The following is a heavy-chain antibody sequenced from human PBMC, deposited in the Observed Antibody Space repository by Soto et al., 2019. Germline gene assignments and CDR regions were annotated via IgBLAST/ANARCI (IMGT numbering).Heavy chain of an antibody. D-gene: IGHD7-27*01. V-gene: IGHV3-33*01. CDR3: ARDGVCVTAFWGYLDY. J-gene: IGHJ4*02. CDR2: IRFDGSNI. Sequence: QVQLVESGGGVVQPGRSLRLSCTASGSIFRGYGMHWIRQAPGKWLEWVAVIRFDGSNINYADSVMGRFTISRDNSKNTMYLEMNSLRVEDTAVYYCARDGVCVTAFWGYLDYWGQGTLVTDSS. CDR1: GSIFRGYG.